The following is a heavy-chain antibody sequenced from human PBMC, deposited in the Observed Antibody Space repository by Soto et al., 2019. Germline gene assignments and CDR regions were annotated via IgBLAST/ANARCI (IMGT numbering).Heavy chain of an antibody. CDR2: INSDGSGT. V-gene: IGHV3-74*01. J-gene: IGHJ4*02. Sequence: GVSLRLSCEASGFTFSRFWMHWVRQAPGKGLVWVSRINSDGSGTTYADSVKGRFTISRDYTKNTVYLQMNNLRVEDTAVYYCTRDNWTFDYWGQGALVTVSS. D-gene: IGHD1-1*01. CDR1: GFTFSRFW. CDR3: TRDNWTFDY.